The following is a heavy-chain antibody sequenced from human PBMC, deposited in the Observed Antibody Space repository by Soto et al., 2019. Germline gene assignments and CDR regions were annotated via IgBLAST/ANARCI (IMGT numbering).Heavy chain of an antibody. Sequence: QVQLVESGGGVVQPGRSLRLSCAASGFTFSSYGMHWVRQAPGKGLEWVAVIWYDGSNKYYADSVKGRFTISRDNSKNTLYLQMNSLRAGDTAVYYCARDGKWLVLDYWGQGTLVTVSS. J-gene: IGHJ4*02. D-gene: IGHD6-19*01. CDR3: ARDGKWLVLDY. CDR1: GFTFSSYG. CDR2: IWYDGSNK. V-gene: IGHV3-33*01.